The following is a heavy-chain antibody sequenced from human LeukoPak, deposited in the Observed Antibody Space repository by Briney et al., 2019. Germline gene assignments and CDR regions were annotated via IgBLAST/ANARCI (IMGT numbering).Heavy chain of an antibody. J-gene: IGHJ4*02. CDR2: IYAAGTT. Sequence: GGSLRLSCAASGFTVSDNYVSWVRQAPGKGLEWVSVIYAAGTTDYADSVKGRFTMSRDNSKNTLYLQMNSLRAEDTAVYYCARELPPVVTYYFDYWGQGTLVTVSS. V-gene: IGHV3-66*01. CDR1: GFTVSDNY. CDR3: ARELPPVVTYYFDY. D-gene: IGHD3-22*01.